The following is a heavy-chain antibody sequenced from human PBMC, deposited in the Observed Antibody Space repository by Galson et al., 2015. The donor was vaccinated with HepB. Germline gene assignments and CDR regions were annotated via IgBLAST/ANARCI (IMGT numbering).Heavy chain of an antibody. V-gene: IGHV3-23*01. Sequence: SLRLSCAAPGFSFTRYAMTWVRQAPGKGLEWVSSITSSGGNSYYTDSVKGRFTVSRDSSKNTLLLQLNSLRAEDTAMYFCAKDGIMVANNPYHFHYWGQGTLVTVSS. CDR2: ITSSGGNS. J-gene: IGHJ4*02. D-gene: IGHD2-15*01. CDR3: AKDGIMVANNPYHFHY. CDR1: GFSFTRYA.